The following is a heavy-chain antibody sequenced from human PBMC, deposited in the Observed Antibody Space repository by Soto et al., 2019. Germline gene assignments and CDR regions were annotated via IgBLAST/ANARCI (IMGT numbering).Heavy chain of an antibody. V-gene: IGHV3-9*01. Sequence: EVQLVESGGGLVQPGRSLRLSCAASGFTFDDYAMHWVRQAPGKGLEWVSGISWNSGSIGYAGSVKGRFTISRDNAKNSLYLQMNSLRAEDTALYYCAKDIHGSGSYYNVGAFDIWGQGTMVTVSS. J-gene: IGHJ3*02. CDR1: GFTFDDYA. CDR3: AKDIHGSGSYYNVGAFDI. CDR2: ISWNSGSI. D-gene: IGHD3-10*01.